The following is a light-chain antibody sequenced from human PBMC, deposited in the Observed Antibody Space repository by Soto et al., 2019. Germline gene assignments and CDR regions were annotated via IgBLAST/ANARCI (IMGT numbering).Light chain of an antibody. CDR1: QSVSSSY. Sequence: IVLTWSPGTLSSSPGESATLSCRSSQSVSSSYLAWYQQKPGQAHRLIIYGAYSRATGITDRFSGSGSGTDFTLTISRLEPEDFAVYYCQQYGSSPQTFGQGTKVDIK. V-gene: IGKV3-20*01. CDR2: GAY. J-gene: IGKJ1*01. CDR3: QQYGSSPQT.